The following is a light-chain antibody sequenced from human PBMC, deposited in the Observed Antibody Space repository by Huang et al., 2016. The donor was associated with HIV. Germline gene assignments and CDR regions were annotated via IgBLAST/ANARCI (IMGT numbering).Light chain of an antibody. Sequence: VRLTQSPSSLSASVGDTVIISCRASQDIGTSLAWYQPKTGGAPKLLISGASTLQSGGPARVSGDSVGTYFTRVINNLQPEDLATYYCQQRHSYPMTFGQGTRLDIK. J-gene: IGKJ5*01. CDR2: GAS. CDR1: QDIGTS. CDR3: QQRHSYPMT. V-gene: IGKV1-13*02.